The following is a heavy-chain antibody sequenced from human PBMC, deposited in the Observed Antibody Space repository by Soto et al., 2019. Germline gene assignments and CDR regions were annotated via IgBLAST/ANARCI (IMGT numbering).Heavy chain of an antibody. J-gene: IGHJ5*02. V-gene: IGHV4-34*01. CDR1: GGSFSGYY. CDR3: ARGLTVVVVAATPRGNWFDP. Sequence: SETLSLTCAVYGGSFSGYYWSWIRQPPGKGLEWIGEINHSGSTNYNPSLKSRVTISVDTSKNQFSLKLSSVTAAGTAVYYCARGLTVVVVAATPRGNWFDPWGQGTLVTVS. D-gene: IGHD2-15*01. CDR2: INHSGST.